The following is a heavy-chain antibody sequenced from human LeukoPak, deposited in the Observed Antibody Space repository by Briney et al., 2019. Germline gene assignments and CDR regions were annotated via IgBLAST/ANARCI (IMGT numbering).Heavy chain of an antibody. D-gene: IGHD3-10*01. V-gene: IGHV3-11*01. CDR2: ISSSGSTI. CDR1: GFTFSDYY. CDR3: ARDRVDPVWFGELLYLDY. J-gene: IGHJ4*02. Sequence: TPGGSLRLSCAASGFTFSDYYMSWIRQAPGKGLEWVSYISSSGSTIYYADSVKGRFTISRDNAKNSLYLQMNSLRAEDTAVYYCARDRVDPVWFGELLYLDYWGQGTLVTVSS.